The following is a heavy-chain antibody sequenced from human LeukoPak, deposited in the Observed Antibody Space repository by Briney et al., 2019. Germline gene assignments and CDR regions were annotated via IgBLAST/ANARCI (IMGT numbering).Heavy chain of an antibody. Sequence: PGRSLGLSCAASGFTFSSYAMHWVRQAPGKGLEWVAVISYDGSNKYYADSVKGRFTISRDNSKNTLYLQMNSLRAEDTAVYYCARDLDDILTGAYYYYYGMDVWGKGTTVTVSS. J-gene: IGHJ6*04. CDR2: ISYDGSNK. V-gene: IGHV3-30*04. D-gene: IGHD3-9*01. CDR3: ARDLDDILTGAYYYYYGMDV. CDR1: GFTFSSYA.